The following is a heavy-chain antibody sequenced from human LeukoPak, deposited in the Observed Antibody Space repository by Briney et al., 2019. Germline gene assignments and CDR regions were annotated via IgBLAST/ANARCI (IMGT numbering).Heavy chain of an antibody. J-gene: IGHJ4*02. D-gene: IGHD3-10*01. CDR3: ARSLSMVRGVIIPVDFDY. Sequence: ASVKVSCKASGYTFTGYYMHWVRQAPGQGLEWMGWINPNSGGTNYAQKFQGRVTMTTDTSTSTAYMELRSLRSDDTAVYYCARSLSMVRGVIIPVDFDYWGQGTLVTVSS. CDR1: GYTFTGYY. V-gene: IGHV1-2*02. CDR2: INPNSGGT.